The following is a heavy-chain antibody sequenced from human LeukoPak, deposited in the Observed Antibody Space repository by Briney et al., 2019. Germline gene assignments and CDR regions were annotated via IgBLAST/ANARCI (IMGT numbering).Heavy chain of an antibody. CDR3: ARDRSSYISGAFDI. D-gene: IGHD2-15*01. CDR1: GYTFTGYY. CDR2: INPNSGGT. V-gene: IGHV1-2*02. J-gene: IGHJ3*02. Sequence: GASVKVSCKASGYTFTGYYMHWVRQAPGQGLEWMGWINPNSGGTNYAQKFQGRVTMTRDTSISTAYMELSRLRSDDTAVYYCARDRSSYISGAFDIWGQGTMVTVSS.